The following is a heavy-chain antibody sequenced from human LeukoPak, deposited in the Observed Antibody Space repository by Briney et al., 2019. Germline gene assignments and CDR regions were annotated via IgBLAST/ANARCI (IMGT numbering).Heavy chain of an antibody. CDR3: ARVPGTYYDFWSGLDY. CDR2: ISYDGSNK. CDR1: GFTFSSYA. V-gene: IGHV3-30-3*01. J-gene: IGHJ4*02. Sequence: GGSLRLSCAASGFTFSSYAMHWVRQALGKGLEWVAVISYDGSNKYYADSVKGRFTISRDNSKNTLYLQMNSLRAEDTAVYYCARVPGTYYDFWSGLDYWGQGTLVTVSS. D-gene: IGHD3-3*01.